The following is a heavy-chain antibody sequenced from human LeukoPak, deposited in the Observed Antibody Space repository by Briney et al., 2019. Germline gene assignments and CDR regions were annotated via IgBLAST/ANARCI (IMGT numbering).Heavy chain of an antibody. CDR3: ARHSSVRSPFDY. J-gene: IGHJ4*02. CDR1: GGSMNSYY. Sequence: SETLSLTCTVSGGSMNSYYWSWIRQPPGTGLEWIGYIYYSGSTNYNPSHKSRVTISVDTSKNQFSLKLSSVTAADAAVYYCARHSSVRSPFDYWGQGTLVAVSS. CDR2: IYYSGST. V-gene: IGHV4-59*08. D-gene: IGHD5/OR15-5a*01.